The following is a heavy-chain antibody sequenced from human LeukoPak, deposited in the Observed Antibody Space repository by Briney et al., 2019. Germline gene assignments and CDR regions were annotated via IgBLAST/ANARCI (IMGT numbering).Heavy chain of an antibody. CDR2: ISAYNGNT. J-gene: IGHJ4*02. Sequence: ASVKVSCKASGYTFTSYGISWVRQAPGQGLEWMGWISAYNGNTNYAQKLQGRVTMTTDTSTSTAYMELRSLRSDDTAVYYCARGVDFWSGYDGGVFDYWGQGTLVTVSS. CDR3: ARGVDFWSGYDGGVFDY. V-gene: IGHV1-18*01. CDR1: GYTFTSYG. D-gene: IGHD3-3*01.